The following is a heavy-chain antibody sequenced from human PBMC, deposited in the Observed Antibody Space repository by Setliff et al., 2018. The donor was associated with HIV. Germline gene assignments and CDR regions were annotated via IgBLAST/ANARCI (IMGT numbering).Heavy chain of an antibody. D-gene: IGHD2-8*01. J-gene: IGHJ4*02. CDR1: GYSFPTYW. V-gene: IGHV5-51*01. CDR3: ARPSRGYCTNAGCSDHFFGM. CDR2: IYPDDSDT. Sequence: GESLKISCKGSGYSFPTYWIGWVRQMPGKGLEWVGIIYPDDSDTRYSPSFQGQVTISADKSISTAYLQWSSLKASDTGIYYCARPSRGYCTNAGCSDHFFGMWGQGTLVTVSS.